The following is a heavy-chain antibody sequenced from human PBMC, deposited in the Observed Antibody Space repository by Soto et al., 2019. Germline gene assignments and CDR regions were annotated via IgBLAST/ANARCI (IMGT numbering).Heavy chain of an antibody. CDR1: GFSFGTYV. Sequence: EVQLLESGGGMVEPRGSLKLSCVASGFSFGTYVMNWVRQAPRKGLEWVSGVSGSGGRVYSADSVKGRFTISRDNSRNTLYLQMNSLRAEDTAIYYCAMTRLYDTGTNDYHRDALDIWGQGTQVTVSS. CDR2: VSGSGGRV. J-gene: IGHJ3*02. V-gene: IGHV3-23*01. D-gene: IGHD3-22*01. CDR3: AMTRLYDTGTNDYHRDALDI.